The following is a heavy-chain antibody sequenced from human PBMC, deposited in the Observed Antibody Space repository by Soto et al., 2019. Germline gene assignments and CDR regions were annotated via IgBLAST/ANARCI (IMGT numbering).Heavy chain of an antibody. CDR3: AKDQYGAPGY. D-gene: IGHD4-17*01. Sequence: QVQLVESGGGVVQPGRSLRLSCAASGFTFSSYGMHWVRQAPGKGLEWVAVISYDGSNKYYADSVKGRFTISRDNSKNTLYLQMNSLRAEDTAVYYCAKDQYGAPGYWGQGTLVTVSS. CDR2: ISYDGSNK. CDR1: GFTFSSYG. J-gene: IGHJ4*02. V-gene: IGHV3-30*18.